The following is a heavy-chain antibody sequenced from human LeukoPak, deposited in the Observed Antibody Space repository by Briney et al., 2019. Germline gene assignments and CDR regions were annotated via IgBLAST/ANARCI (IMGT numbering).Heavy chain of an antibody. D-gene: IGHD3-22*01. CDR3: ARDPRRDSSGYYDAFDI. J-gene: IGHJ3*02. CDR1: GFTVSSNY. CDR2: IYGGGST. V-gene: IGHV3-53*01. Sequence: PGGSLRLSCVASGFTVSSNYMSWVRQAPGKGLEWVSIIYGGGSTYYADSVKGRFIISRDNSKNTLFLQMNSLRAEDTAVYYCARDPRRDSSGYYDAFDIWGQGTMVTVSS.